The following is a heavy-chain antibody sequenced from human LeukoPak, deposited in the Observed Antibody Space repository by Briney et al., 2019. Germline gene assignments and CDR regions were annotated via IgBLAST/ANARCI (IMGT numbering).Heavy chain of an antibody. CDR1: GFTFSSYS. D-gene: IGHD3-16*01. CDR2: ISSSSSYI. CDR3: ARDRPDLGVYFDY. J-gene: IGHJ4*02. Sequence: GGSLRLSCAASGFTFSSYSMNWVRQAPGKGLEWVSSISSSSSYIYYADSVKGRFTISRDNAKNSLYLQMNSLRAEDTAVYYCARDRPDLGVYFDYWGQGTLVTVSS. V-gene: IGHV3-21*01.